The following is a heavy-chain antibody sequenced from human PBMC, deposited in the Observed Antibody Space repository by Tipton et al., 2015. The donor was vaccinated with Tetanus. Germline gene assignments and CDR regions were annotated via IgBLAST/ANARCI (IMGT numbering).Heavy chain of an antibody. CDR1: GFIFRSYG. V-gene: IGHV3-30*18. Sequence: RSLRLSCAASGFIFRSYGIHWVRQAPGEGLEWVAFVSSDGGKKYYVDSVKGRITISRDNSKNTVSLQMNRLKPEDTAVYYCAKDLAAYCGGDCFSFDYWGQGTLVTVSS. CDR3: AKDLAAYCGGDCFSFDY. CDR2: VSSDGGKK. J-gene: IGHJ4*02. D-gene: IGHD2-21*02.